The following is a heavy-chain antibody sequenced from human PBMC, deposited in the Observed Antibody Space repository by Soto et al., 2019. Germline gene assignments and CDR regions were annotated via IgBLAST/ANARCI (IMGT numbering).Heavy chain of an antibody. Sequence: QVQLQESGPGLVKPSGTLSLTCAVSGDSISSNNWWSWVRQSPGKGLEWIGEIYHSGSTYYNPSLKSRVTXXIXMXTSQFSLKLSSVTVADTAVYYCASRYSYSWDSYFNYWGQGTLVTVSS. D-gene: IGHD6-13*01. CDR1: GDSISSNNW. J-gene: IGHJ4*02. V-gene: IGHV4-4*02. CDR2: IYHSGST. CDR3: ASRYSYSWDSYFNY.